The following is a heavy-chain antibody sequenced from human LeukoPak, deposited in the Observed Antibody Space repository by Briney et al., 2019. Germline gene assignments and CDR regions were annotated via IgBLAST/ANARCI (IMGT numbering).Heavy chain of an antibody. J-gene: IGHJ6*02. CDR2: ISYDGSNK. D-gene: IGHD6-13*01. CDR3: ARSYSSSWYPNYYYGMDV. Sequence: GGSLRLSCAASGFTFSSYAMHWVRQAPGKGLEWVAVISYDGSNKYYADSVKGRFTISRDNSKNTLYLQMNSLRAEDTAVYYCARSYSSSWYPNYYYGMDVWGQGTTVTVSS. CDR1: GFTFSSYA. V-gene: IGHV3-30-3*01.